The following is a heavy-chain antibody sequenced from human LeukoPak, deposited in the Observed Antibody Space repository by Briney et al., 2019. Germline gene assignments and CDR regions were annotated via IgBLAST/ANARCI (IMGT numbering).Heavy chain of an antibody. CDR2: ISSSSSYI. J-gene: IGHJ4*02. V-gene: IGHV3-21*01. CDR1: GFTFSSYS. D-gene: IGHD3-22*01. Sequence: GGSLRLSCAASGFTFSSYSMNWVRQAPGKGLEWVSSISSSSSYIYYADSVKGRFTISSDNAKNSLYLQMNSLRAEDTAVYYCARDLSYYDSSGYSEVYYFDYWGQGTLVTVSS. CDR3: ARDLSYYDSSGYSEVYYFDY.